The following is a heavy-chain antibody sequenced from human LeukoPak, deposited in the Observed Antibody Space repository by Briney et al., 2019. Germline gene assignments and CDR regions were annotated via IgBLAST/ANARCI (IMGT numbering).Heavy chain of an antibody. V-gene: IGHV3-64*01. J-gene: IGHJ6*02. D-gene: IGHD2-2*01. CDR1: GFTFSSYA. CDR2: ISSNGGST. Sequence: GGSLRLSCAASGFTFSSYAMHWVRQAPGKGLEYVSAISSNGGSTYYANSVKGRFTISRDNSKNTLYLQMGSLRAEDMAVYYCSRSLYQRLSMDVWAKGPRSPSP. CDR3: SRSLYQRLSMDV.